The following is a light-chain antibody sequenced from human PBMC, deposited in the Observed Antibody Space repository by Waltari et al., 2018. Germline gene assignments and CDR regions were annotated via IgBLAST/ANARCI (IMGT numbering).Light chain of an antibody. CDR2: KAS. CDR3: QQYNSYPYT. Sequence: DIQMTQSPSTLSASVGDRLTNTCRASQRLSSWLAWYQQKPGKAPKLLIYKASSLESGVPSRFSGSGSGTEFTLTISSLQTDDFATYYCQQYNSYPYTFGQGTKLEIK. CDR1: QRLSSW. J-gene: IGKJ2*01. V-gene: IGKV1-5*03.